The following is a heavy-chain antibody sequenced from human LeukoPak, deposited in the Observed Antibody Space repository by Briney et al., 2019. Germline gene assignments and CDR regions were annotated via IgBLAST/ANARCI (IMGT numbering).Heavy chain of an antibody. Sequence: PSETLSLTCTVSGGSISSYYWSWIRQPPGKGLEWIGYIYYSGSTNYNPSLKSRVTISVDTSKNQFSLKLSSVTAADTAVYYCARVRPGWLLEFPHHYYFDYWGQGTLVTVSS. CDR3: ARVRPGWLLEFPHHYYFDY. D-gene: IGHD3-9*01. V-gene: IGHV4-59*01. CDR2: IYYSGST. J-gene: IGHJ4*02. CDR1: GGSISSYY.